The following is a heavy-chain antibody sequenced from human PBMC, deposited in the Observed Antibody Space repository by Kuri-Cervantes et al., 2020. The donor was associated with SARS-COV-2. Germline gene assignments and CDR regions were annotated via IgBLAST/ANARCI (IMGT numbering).Heavy chain of an antibody. CDR1: GYTFTSYD. Sequence: ASVKVSCKASGYTFTSYDINWVPQATGQGLEWMGWISAYNGNTNYARKLQGRVTMTTDTSTSTAYMELSSLRSEDTAVYYCARIKGSSAFDYWGQGTLVTVSS. CDR3: ARIKGSSAFDY. D-gene: IGHD6-19*01. J-gene: IGHJ4*02. V-gene: IGHV1-18*01. CDR2: ISAYNGNT.